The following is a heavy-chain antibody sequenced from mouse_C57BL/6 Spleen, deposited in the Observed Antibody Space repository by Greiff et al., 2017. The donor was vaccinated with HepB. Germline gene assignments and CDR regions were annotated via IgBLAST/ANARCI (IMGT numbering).Heavy chain of an antibody. V-gene: IGHV1-82*01. CDR2: IYPGDGDT. D-gene: IGHD1-1*01. J-gene: IGHJ1*03. CDR3: ARSLYYYGSTPYWYFDV. CDR1: GYAFSSSW. Sequence: VQLQQSGPELVKPGASVKISCKASGYAFSSSWMNWVKQRPGKGLEWIGRIYPGDGDTNYNGKFKGKATLTADKSSSTAYMQLSSLTSEDSAVYFCARSLYYYGSTPYWYFDVWGTGTTVTVSS.